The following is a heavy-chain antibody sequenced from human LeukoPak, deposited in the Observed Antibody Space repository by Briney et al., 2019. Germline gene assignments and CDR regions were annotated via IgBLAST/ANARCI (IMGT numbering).Heavy chain of an antibody. V-gene: IGHV3-23*01. CDR3: AIGSYCSGGSCYSLFDY. Sequence: GGSLRLSCAASGFTFSSYAMSWVRQAPGKGLEWVSAISGSGGSTYYADSVKGRFTISRDSSKNTLFLQMNSLRAEDTAVYYCAIGSYCSGGSCYSLFDYWGRGTLVTVSS. D-gene: IGHD2-15*01. CDR2: ISGSGGST. J-gene: IGHJ4*02. CDR1: GFTFSSYA.